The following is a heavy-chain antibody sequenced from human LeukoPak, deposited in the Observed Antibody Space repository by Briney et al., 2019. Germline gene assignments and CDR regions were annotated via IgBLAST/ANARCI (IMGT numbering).Heavy chain of an antibody. J-gene: IGHJ5*02. CDR2: IKPNSGGT. CDR1: GYTFTGYY. CDR3: ARGGYSSGPNWFDP. D-gene: IGHD6-19*01. V-gene: IGHV1-2*06. Sequence: ASVKVSFNSSGYTFTGYYMHWVRQAPGQGLEWMGRIKPNSGGTNYAQKFQGRVTMTRDTSISTAYMELSRLRSDDTAVYWCARGGYSSGPNWFDPWGQGTLVTVSS.